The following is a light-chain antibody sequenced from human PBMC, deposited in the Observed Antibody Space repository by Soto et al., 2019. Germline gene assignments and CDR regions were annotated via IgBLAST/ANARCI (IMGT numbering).Light chain of an antibody. CDR2: EVS. V-gene: IGLV2-23*02. CDR1: SSDIGSYNL. CDR3: CSYAGSGKVV. Sequence: QSDLTQPASVSGSLGQSISISCTGTSSDIGSYNLVSWYQQYPGKAPKLMILEVSERPSGVSNRFSGSKSGDTASLTISGLQAEDEADYYCCSYAGSGKVVFGGGTQLTVL. J-gene: IGLJ3*02.